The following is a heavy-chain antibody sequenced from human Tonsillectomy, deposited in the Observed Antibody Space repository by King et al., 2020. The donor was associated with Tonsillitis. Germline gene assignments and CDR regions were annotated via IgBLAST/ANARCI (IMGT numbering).Heavy chain of an antibody. D-gene: IGHD6-19*01. CDR3: AKDMGSSGWYGGDAFDI. V-gene: IGHV3-9*01. CDR1: GFTFDDYA. J-gene: IGHJ3*02. CDR2: ISWNSGSI. Sequence: VQLVESGGGLVQPGRSLRLSCAASGFTFDDYAMHWVRQAPGKGLEWVSGISWNSGSIGYADSVKGRFTISGDNAKNSLYLQMNSLRAEDTALYYCAKDMGSSGWYGGDAFDIWGQGTMVTVSS.